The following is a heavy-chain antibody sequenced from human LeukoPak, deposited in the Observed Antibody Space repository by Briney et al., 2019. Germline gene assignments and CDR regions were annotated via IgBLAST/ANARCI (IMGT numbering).Heavy chain of an antibody. CDR1: GFTFDDYA. J-gene: IGHJ3*02. D-gene: IGHD2-21*02. CDR2: ISWNSGSM. Sequence: GRSLRLSCAASGFTFDDYAMHWVRQAPGKGLEWVSGISWNSGSMGYADSVKGRFTISRDNAKNSLYLQMNSLRAEDTALYYCAKSTHIVVVTARDAFDIWGQGTMVTVSS. CDR3: AKSTHIVVVTARDAFDI. V-gene: IGHV3-9*01.